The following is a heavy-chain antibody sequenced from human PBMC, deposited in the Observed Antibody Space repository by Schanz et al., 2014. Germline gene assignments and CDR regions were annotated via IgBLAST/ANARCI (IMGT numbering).Heavy chain of an antibody. CDR1: GFTFTSSA. V-gene: IGHV1-58*02. Sequence: LVQSGGEVKKPGTSVKVSCQASGFTFTSSAMQWVRQARGQRLEWIGWIVVGRGTTNYAQKFQERVTITRDMSTSIAYMELSSLRPEDTAVYYCAAASIGYQLLNNDMDVWGQGTSVTVSS. CDR3: AAASIGYQLLNNDMDV. J-gene: IGHJ6*02. D-gene: IGHD2-2*01. CDR2: IVVGRGTT.